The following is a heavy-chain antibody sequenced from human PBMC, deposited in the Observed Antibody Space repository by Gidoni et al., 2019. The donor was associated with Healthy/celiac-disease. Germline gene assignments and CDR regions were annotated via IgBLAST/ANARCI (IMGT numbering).Heavy chain of an antibody. CDR2: IYHSGST. D-gene: IGHD3-22*01. Sequence: QVQLQESGPGLVKPSETLSLTCAVSGYSISSGYYWGWIRQPPGKRLEWIGSIYHSGSTYYNPSLKSRVTISVDTSKNQFSLKLSSVTAADTAVYYCARGLSLADYYDSSGYYRDYWGQGTLVTVSS. V-gene: IGHV4-38-2*01. CDR1: GYSISSGYY. CDR3: ARGLSLADYYDSSGYYRDY. J-gene: IGHJ4*02.